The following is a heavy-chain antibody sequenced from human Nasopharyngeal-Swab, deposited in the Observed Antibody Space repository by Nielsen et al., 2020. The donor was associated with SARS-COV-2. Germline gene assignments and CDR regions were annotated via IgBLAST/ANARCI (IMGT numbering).Heavy chain of an antibody. Sequence: GGSLRLSCAASGFTFSSYGMHWVCQAPGKGLEWVAVISYDGSNKYYADSVKGRFTISRDNSKNTLYLQMNSLRAEDTAVYYCAKDLFIKKMVVRGVTVIPGAFDIWGQGTMVTVSS. CDR3: AKDLFIKKMVVRGVTVIPGAFDI. CDR2: ISYDGSNK. V-gene: IGHV3-30*18. CDR1: GFTFSSYG. D-gene: IGHD3-10*01. J-gene: IGHJ3*02.